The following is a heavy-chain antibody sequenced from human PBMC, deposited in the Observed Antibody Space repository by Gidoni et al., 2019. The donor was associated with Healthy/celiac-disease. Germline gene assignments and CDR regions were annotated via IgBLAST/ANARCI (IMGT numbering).Heavy chain of an antibody. Sequence: QVQLQESGPGLVKPSETLSLTCTVSGGSISSYYWSWIRQPPGKGLELIGYIYYSGSTNYNPSLKSRVTISVDTSKNQFSLKLSSVTAADTAVYYCARVRASGAGFYYFDYWGQGTLVTVSS. D-gene: IGHD3-10*01. CDR1: GGSISSYY. J-gene: IGHJ4*02. V-gene: IGHV4-59*01. CDR3: ARVRASGAGFYYFDY. CDR2: IYYSGST.